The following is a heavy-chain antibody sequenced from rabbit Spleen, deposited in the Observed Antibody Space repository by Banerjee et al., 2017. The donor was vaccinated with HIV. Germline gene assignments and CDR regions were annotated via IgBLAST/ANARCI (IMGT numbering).Heavy chain of an antibody. V-gene: IGHV1S7*01. J-gene: IGHJ6*01. CDR1: GFDFSNYY. Sequence: QLKETGGGLVQPGGSLTLSCKASGFDFSNYYMGWVRQAPGKGLEWIGYIDPGLAATYYATWVNGRFTISSHNAQNTLYLQLNSLTAADTATYFCARDTSSSFSSYGMDLWGPGTLVTVS. CDR3: ARDTSSSFSSYGMDL. D-gene: IGHD1-1*01. CDR2: IDPGLAAT.